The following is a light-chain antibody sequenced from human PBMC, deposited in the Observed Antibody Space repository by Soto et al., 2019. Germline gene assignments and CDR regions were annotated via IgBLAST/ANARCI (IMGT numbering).Light chain of an antibody. CDR2: DAS. CDR3: QQYDNLRMYT. CDR1: QDISNY. V-gene: IGKV1-33*01. J-gene: IGKJ2*01. Sequence: DIQMTQSPSSLSASVGDRVTITCQASQDISNYLNWYQQKPGKAPKLLIYDASNLETGVPSRFSGSGSGTDFTFTISSLQLEDIATYYCQQYDNLRMYTFGQGTKLEIK.